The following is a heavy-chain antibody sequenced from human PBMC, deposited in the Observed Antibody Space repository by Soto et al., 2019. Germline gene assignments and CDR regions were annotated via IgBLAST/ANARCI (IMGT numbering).Heavy chain of an antibody. CDR1: GDSVSSNSAA. Sequence: PSQTLSLTCAISGDSVSSNSAAWNWIRQSPSRGLEWLGRTYYRSKWYNDYAVSVKSRITINPDTSKNQFSLQLNSVTPEDTAAYYCARTLRYFDSLLSYYYYGRDGWGQGTTGTVSS. CDR2: TYYRSKWYN. D-gene: IGHD3-9*01. J-gene: IGHJ6*02. CDR3: ARTLRYFDSLLSYYYYGRDG. V-gene: IGHV6-1*01.